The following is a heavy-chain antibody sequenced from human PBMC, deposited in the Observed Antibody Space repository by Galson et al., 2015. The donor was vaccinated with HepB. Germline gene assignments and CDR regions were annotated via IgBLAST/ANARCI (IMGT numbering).Heavy chain of an antibody. CDR3: ARQHLTVFGVIPD. CDR2: ISPTGGTT. V-gene: IGHV3-23*01. Sequence: SLRLSCAASGFTFTNYAMSWVRQTPGKGLEWVSPISPTGGTTYYAESVKGRFTVSRDNSRNTLFLQMNSLRAEDTAIYYCARQHLTVFGVIPDWGQGIQVTVSS. J-gene: IGHJ4*02. CDR1: GFTFTNYA. D-gene: IGHD3-3*01.